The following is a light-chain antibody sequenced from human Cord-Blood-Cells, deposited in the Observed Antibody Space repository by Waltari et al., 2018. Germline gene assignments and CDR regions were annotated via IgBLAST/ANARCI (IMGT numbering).Light chain of an antibody. CDR3: SSYAGSNVV. Sequence: QSALTQPPSASGSPGQSVTISCTGTSSDVGGYNYVSSYQQHPGKAPKLMIYEVSKRPSGVPDRFSGSKSGNTASLTVSGLQAEDEADYYCSSYAGSNVVFGGGTKLTVL. CDR1: SSDVGGYNY. V-gene: IGLV2-8*01. J-gene: IGLJ2*01. CDR2: EVS.